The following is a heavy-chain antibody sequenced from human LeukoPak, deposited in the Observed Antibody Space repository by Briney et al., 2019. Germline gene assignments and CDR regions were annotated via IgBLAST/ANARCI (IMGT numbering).Heavy chain of an antibody. CDR2: IIPILGIA. CDR3: ARDRCSSTSCYFEWDY. J-gene: IGHJ4*02. CDR1: GGTFNSYT. V-gene: IGHV1-69*04. D-gene: IGHD2-2*01. Sequence: GSSVTVSCKASGGTFNSYTISWVRQAPGHGLEWMGRIIPILGIANYAQKFQARVTITANKPTSTAYMELSSLRSEDTAVYYCARDRCSSTSCYFEWDYWGQGTLVTVSS.